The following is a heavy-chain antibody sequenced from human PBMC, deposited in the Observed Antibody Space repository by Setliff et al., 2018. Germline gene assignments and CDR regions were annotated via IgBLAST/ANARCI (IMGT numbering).Heavy chain of an antibody. Sequence: GGSLRLSCAAFGFTFSSYWMSWVRQAPGKGLEWVANIKQDGSEKYYVDSVKGRFTISRDNAKISMYLQMNSLETEDTAVYFCARGPRDGYNSGLDYWGQGALVTVSS. D-gene: IGHD5-12*01. CDR3: ARGPRDGYNSGLDY. J-gene: IGHJ4*02. V-gene: IGHV3-7*03. CDR1: GFTFSSYW. CDR2: IKQDGSEK.